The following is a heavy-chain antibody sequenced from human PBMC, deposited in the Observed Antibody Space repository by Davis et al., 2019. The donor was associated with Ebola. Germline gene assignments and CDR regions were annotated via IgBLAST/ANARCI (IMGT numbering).Heavy chain of an antibody. CDR1: GFIFSNYD. Sequence: GESLKISCAASGFIFSNYDMSWVRQVPGKGLEWVSTASGSGGSTHYSDSVRGRFSISRDNSKNTLYLQMNSLRAEDTATYYCTRYCHYPDCSYFDCWGQGTVVAVSS. V-gene: IGHV3-23*01. D-gene: IGHD2-15*01. J-gene: IGHJ4*02. CDR3: TRYCHYPDCSYFDC. CDR2: ASGSGGST.